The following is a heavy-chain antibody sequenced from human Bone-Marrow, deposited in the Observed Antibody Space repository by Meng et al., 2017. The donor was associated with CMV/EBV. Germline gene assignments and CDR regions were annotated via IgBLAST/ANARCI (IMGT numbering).Heavy chain of an antibody. V-gene: IGHV3-30*04. CDR2: ISADGGRK. CDR3: AREVTLIRGGYDAFAV. CDR1: GLTLSSYG. J-gene: IGHJ3*01. Sequence: GESLKISCVASGLTLSSYGLHWVRQVPGKGLEWVADISADGGRKHYEDSVKGRFTISRDNAKNTLYLQMNSLRAEDTAVYFCAREVTLIRGGYDAFAVWGQGTMVTVAS. D-gene: IGHD3-10*01.